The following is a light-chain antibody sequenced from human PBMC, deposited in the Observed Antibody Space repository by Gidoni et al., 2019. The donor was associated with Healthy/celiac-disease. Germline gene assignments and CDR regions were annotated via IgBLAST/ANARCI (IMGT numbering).Light chain of an antibody. V-gene: IGKV1-5*03. Sequence: DIQMTQSPSTLSASVGDRVTITCRASQSISSWLAWYQQTPGKAPKLLIYKASSLESGVPSRLSGSGSGTEFTLTISSLQPDDFATYYCQQYNSYSLFGGGTKVEIK. J-gene: IGKJ4*01. CDR3: QQYNSYSL. CDR1: QSISSW. CDR2: KAS.